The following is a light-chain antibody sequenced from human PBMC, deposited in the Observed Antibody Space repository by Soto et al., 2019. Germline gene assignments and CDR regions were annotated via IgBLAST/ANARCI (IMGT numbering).Light chain of an antibody. V-gene: IGKV3-20*01. CDR1: QSVSSSY. Sequence: EIVLTQSPGTLSLSPGERATLSCRASQSVSSSYLAWYQQKPGQAPRLLIYGASSRATGIPDRFSVSGSGTDFTLTSSRLEPEDFAVYYCQHYGTSALFGPGTKVDIK. J-gene: IGKJ3*01. CDR3: QHYGTSAL. CDR2: GAS.